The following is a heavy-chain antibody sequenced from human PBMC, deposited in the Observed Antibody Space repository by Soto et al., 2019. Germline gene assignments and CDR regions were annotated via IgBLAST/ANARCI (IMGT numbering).Heavy chain of an antibody. CDR2: ISYDGSNK. D-gene: IGHD6-19*01. Sequence: QVQLVESGGGVVQPGRSLRLSCAASGFTFSSYAMHWVRQAPGKGLEWVAVISYDGSNKYYADSVKGRFTISRDNSKNMLYLQMNSLRAEDTAVYYCASRAVGGGMDVWGQGTTVTVSS. V-gene: IGHV3-30-3*01. CDR1: GFTFSSYA. J-gene: IGHJ6*02. CDR3: ASRAVGGGMDV.